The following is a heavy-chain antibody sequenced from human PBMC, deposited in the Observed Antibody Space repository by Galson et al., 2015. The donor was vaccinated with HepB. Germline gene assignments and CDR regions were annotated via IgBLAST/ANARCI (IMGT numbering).Heavy chain of an antibody. CDR2: IYYSGST. D-gene: IGHD5-12*01. V-gene: IGHV4-59*01. J-gene: IGHJ6*02. CDR1: GGSISSYY. Sequence: SETLSLTCTVSGGSISSYYWSWIRQPPGKGLEWIGYIYYSGSTNYNPSLKSRVTISVDTSKNQFSLKLSSVTAADTAVYYCARGGFEGNEVATILGDYYYYGMDVWGQGTTVTVSS. CDR3: ARGGFEGNEVATILGDYYYYGMDV.